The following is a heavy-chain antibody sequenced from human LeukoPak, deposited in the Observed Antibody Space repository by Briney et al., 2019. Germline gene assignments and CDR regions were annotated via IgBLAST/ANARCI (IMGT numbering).Heavy chain of an antibody. D-gene: IGHD1-26*01. Sequence: GGSLRLSCAASGFTFSNAWMSWVRQAPGKGLEWVGRIKSKTDGGTTDYAAPVKGRFTISRDDSKNTLYLQMNSLKTEDTAVYYCTTDWSGSPNWFDPWGQGTLVTVSS. CDR3: TTDWSGSPNWFDP. J-gene: IGHJ5*02. V-gene: IGHV3-15*01. CDR1: GFTFSNAW. CDR2: IKSKTDGGTT.